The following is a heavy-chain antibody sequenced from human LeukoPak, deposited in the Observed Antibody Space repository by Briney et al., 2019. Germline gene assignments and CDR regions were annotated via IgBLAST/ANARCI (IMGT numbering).Heavy chain of an antibody. CDR2: IHPSNGGT. CDR1: GYTFTMHY. J-gene: IGHJ4*02. D-gene: IGHD5-18*01. V-gene: IGHV1-46*01. Sequence: ASVKVSVNSSGYTFTMHYMHWVRQAPGQGPEWMGVIHPSNGGTNYAPKFQGRVTLTRDTSTTTVFMELSSLTSEDTATYYCARMEMDSAMVTNYFDYWGQGTLVTVSS. CDR3: ARMEMDSAMVTNYFDY.